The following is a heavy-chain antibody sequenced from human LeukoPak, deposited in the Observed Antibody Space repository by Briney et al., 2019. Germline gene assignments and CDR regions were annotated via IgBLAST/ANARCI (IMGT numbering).Heavy chain of an antibody. D-gene: IGHD4-17*01. CDR3: AREVATVTTLVFDY. CDR1: GYTFTGYY. CDR2: INPKSGGT. Sequence: ASVKVSCKASGYTFTGYYMHWVRQAPGQGREWMGWINPKSGGTNYAQKFQGSVTMTRDTSISTGYMALSRLRSDDTAVYYCAREVATVTTLVFDYWGQGTLVTVSS. J-gene: IGHJ4*02. V-gene: IGHV1-2*02.